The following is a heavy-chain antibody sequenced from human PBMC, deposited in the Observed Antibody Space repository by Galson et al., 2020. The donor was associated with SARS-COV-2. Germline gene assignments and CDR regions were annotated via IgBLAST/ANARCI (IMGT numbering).Heavy chain of an antibody. J-gene: IGHJ6*02. CDR1: GGPISSYY. CDR3: ARDSRTINATGYYYGIDV. Sequence: SQTLSLTCTVSGGPISSYYWTWIRQPPGKGLEWIGNIYYTGSANSNPSLKSRVTISIDTSKNQFSLKLSSVTAADTAMYFCARDSRTINATGYYYGIDVWGQGTTATVSS. V-gene: IGHV4-59*01. CDR2: IYYTGSA. D-gene: IGHD2-15*01.